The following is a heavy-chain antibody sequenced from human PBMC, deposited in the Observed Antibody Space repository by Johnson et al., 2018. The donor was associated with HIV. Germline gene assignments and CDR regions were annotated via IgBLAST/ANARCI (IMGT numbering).Heavy chain of an antibody. CDR1: GFTVSSYY. Sequence: VPLVASGGGLVQPGGSLRLSCAASGFTVSSYYMSWVRQAPGKALDWVSVIYTGGSTYYADYVKGRFTISRDNSKNTVYLQMNSLRAEDTAVYYCARDYYDSSGYHHAFDIWGQGTMVTVSS. CDR3: ARDYYDSSGYHHAFDI. CDR2: IYTGGST. J-gene: IGHJ3*02. D-gene: IGHD3-22*01. V-gene: IGHV3-66*02.